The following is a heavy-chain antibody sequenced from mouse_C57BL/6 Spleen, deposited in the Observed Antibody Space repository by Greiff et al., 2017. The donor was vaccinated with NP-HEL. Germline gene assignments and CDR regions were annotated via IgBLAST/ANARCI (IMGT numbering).Heavy chain of an antibody. D-gene: IGHD4-1*01. CDR2: IYPGDGDT. Sequence: QVQLQQSGAELVKPGASVKISCKASGYAFSSYWMNWVKQRPGKGLEWIGQIYPGDGDTNYNGKFKGKATLTADKSSSTAYMQLSSLTSEDAAVYFCARHRANFYFDYWGQGTTLTVSS. CDR1: GYAFSSYW. V-gene: IGHV1-80*01. CDR3: ARHRANFYFDY. J-gene: IGHJ2*01.